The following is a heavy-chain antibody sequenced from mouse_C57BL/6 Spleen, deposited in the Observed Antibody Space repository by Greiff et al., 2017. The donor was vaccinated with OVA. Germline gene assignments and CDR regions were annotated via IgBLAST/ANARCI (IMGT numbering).Heavy chain of an antibody. CDR3: ARGGSDAMDY. J-gene: IGHJ4*01. CDR1: GFTFTDYY. CDR2: ISNGDGGT. V-gene: IGHV5-12*01. Sequence: VLLVESGAGLVQPGGSLKLSCAASGFTFTDYYMYWVRQTPGQGLEWVAYISNGDGGTYYPNTLKGRFTISRDNAKNTLYLQMSRLKSEDTAMYYWARGGSDAMDYWGQGTSVTVSS.